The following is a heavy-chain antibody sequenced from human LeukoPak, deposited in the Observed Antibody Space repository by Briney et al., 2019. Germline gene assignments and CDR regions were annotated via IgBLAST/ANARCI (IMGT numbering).Heavy chain of an antibody. Sequence: QPGGSLRLSCAASGFTVSNNYMSWVRQAPGKGLEWGSVIYSGGTTYYADSVKGRFTISRDNSKNTLYILMNSMRAEDTAVYYCARGGYCSGGNCYGYFDYWGQGTLVTVSS. CDR2: IYSGGTT. D-gene: IGHD2-15*01. CDR3: ARGGYCSGGNCYGYFDY. V-gene: IGHV3-66*01. J-gene: IGHJ4*02. CDR1: GFTVSNNY.